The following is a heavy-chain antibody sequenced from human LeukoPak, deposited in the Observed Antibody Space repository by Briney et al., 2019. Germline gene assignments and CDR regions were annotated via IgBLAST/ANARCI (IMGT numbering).Heavy chain of an antibody. J-gene: IGHJ5*02. V-gene: IGHV4-59*08. Sequence: SSETLSLTCTVSGGSIRSYYWSWIRQPPGKGLEWIGYIYYSGSTYYNPSLKSRVTISVDTSKNQFSLKLSSVTAADTAVYYCAGLIRPGWFDPWGQGTLVTVSS. CDR3: AGLIRPGWFDP. CDR2: IYYSGST. CDR1: GGSIRSYY. D-gene: IGHD1-14*01.